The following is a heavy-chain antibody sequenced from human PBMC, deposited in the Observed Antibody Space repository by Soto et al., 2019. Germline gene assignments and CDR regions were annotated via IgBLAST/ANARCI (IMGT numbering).Heavy chain of an antibody. CDR1: GGSISSYY. CDR3: ARRWGDYFDY. D-gene: IGHD3-16*01. V-gene: IGHV4-59*08. Sequence: QVQLQESGPGLVKPSETLSLTCTVSGGSISSYYWSWIRQPPGKGLEWIGYIYCSGSTNYNPSLQSRVTISVDTSKNQFSLKLSSVTAADTAVYYCARRWGDYFDYWGQGTLVPVSS. J-gene: IGHJ4*02. CDR2: IYCSGST.